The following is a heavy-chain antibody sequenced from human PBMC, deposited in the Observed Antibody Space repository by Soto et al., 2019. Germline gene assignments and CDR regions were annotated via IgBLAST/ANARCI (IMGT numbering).Heavy chain of an antibody. V-gene: IGHV4-61*01. D-gene: IGHD6-25*01. J-gene: IGHJ6*04. Sequence: SETLSVTCTVSGGSVSSGSYYWSWIRQPPGKGLEWIGYIYYSGSTNYNPSLKSRVTISVDTSKNQFSLKLSSVTAADTAVYYCARDHSSAYYYNGMDVWGKGTTVTVCS. CDR3: ARDHSSAYYYNGMDV. CDR2: IYYSGST. CDR1: GGSVSSGSYY.